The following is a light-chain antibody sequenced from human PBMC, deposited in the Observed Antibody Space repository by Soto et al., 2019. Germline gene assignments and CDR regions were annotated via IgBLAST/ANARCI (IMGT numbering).Light chain of an antibody. CDR3: SSYAPSDVV. CDR1: PSDVGGSNS. Sequence: QSALTQPPSASGSPGQSVTISCTGTPSDVGGSNSVSWYQQHPGKAPNLMIYDVNKRPSGVPDRFSGSESGNTASLTVSGLQAADEAYYFCSSYAPSDVVFGGGTQLTVL. J-gene: IGLJ2*01. V-gene: IGLV2-8*01. CDR2: DVN.